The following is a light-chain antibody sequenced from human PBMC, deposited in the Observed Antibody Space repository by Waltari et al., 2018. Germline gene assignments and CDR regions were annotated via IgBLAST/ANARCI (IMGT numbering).Light chain of an antibody. V-gene: IGKV1-9*01. CDR2: AAS. Sequence: IQLTQSPSSLSAAVGDRVTITCRASQGINTYLAWYQQKTGKAPKLLIYAASTLQSGVPSRFSGSGSGTDFTLTISSLQPEDFATYYCQQLNTYPRTFGQGTKLEI. J-gene: IGKJ2*01. CDR3: QQLNTYPRT. CDR1: QGINTY.